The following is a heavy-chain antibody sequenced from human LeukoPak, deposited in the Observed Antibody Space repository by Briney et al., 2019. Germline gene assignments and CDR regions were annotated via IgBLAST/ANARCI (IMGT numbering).Heavy chain of an antibody. V-gene: IGHV3-23*01. CDR3: XKDDAYLQYDD. CDR1: GFTFSHHG. D-gene: IGHD5-24*01. J-gene: IGHJ4*02. Sequence: GGSLRLSCAASGFTFSHHGMNWVRQAPGKGLEWVSGVGPSGARTYYADSVKSRFTVSRDNSKNMVFLQMNSLRAEDTAIYYXXKDDAYLQYDDWGQGTLVTVSS. CDR2: VGPSGART.